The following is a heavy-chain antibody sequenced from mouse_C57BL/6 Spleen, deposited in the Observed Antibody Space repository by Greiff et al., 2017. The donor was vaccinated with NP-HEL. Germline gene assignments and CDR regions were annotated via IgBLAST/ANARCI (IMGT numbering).Heavy chain of an antibody. CDR1: GYTFTDHT. Sequence: VQVVESDAELVKPGASVKISCKVSGYTFTDHTIHWMKQRPEQGLEWIGYIYPRDGSTKYNEKFKGKATLTADKSSSTAYMQLNSLTSEDSAVYFCARGEDYYGRQYFDYWGQGTTLTVSS. J-gene: IGHJ2*01. D-gene: IGHD1-1*01. CDR3: ARGEDYYGRQYFDY. V-gene: IGHV1-78*01. CDR2: IYPRDGST.